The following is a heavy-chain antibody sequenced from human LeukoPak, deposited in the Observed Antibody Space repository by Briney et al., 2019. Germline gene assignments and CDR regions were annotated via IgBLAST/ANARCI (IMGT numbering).Heavy chain of an antibody. D-gene: IGHD3-10*01. CDR2: IYYSGST. Sequence: SETLSLTCTVSGGSISSYYWSWIRQPPGKGLEWIGYIYYSGSTNYNPSLKSRVTISVATSKNQFSLKLSSVTAEDTAVYYCARATNTMVRGVTLDYWGQGTLVTVSS. J-gene: IGHJ4*02. V-gene: IGHV4-59*01. CDR1: GGSISSYY. CDR3: ARATNTMVRGVTLDY.